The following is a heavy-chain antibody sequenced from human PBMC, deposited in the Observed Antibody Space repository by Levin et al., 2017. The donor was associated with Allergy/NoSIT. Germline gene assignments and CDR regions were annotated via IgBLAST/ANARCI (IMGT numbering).Heavy chain of an antibody. V-gene: IGHV3-48*03. D-gene: IGHD3-3*01. J-gene: IGHJ4*02. CDR1: GFTFSSYE. CDR2: ISSTGSTI. CDR3: ARQLGNFLSGYNYFDY. Sequence: GASVKVSCAASGFTFSSYEMNWVRRAPGKGLEWVSYISSTGSTIYSADSVKCRFTISRDNAKNSLYLHMNSLRAEDTAVYYCARQLGNFLSGYNYFDYWGQGTLVTVSS.